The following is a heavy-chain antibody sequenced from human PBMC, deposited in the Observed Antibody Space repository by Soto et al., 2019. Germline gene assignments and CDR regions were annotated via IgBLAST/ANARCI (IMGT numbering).Heavy chain of an antibody. J-gene: IGHJ6*02. CDR3: ARDYDFWSGYPELDYYYYGMDV. D-gene: IGHD3-3*01. CDR1: GFTFSSYS. CDR2: INSSSSYI. V-gene: IGHV3-21*01. Sequence: PGGSLRLSCAASGFTFSSYSMNWVRQAPGKGLEWVSSINSSSSYIYYADSVKGRFTISRDNAKNSLYLQMNSLRAEDTAVYYCARDYDFWSGYPELDYYYYGMDVWGQGTTVTVSS.